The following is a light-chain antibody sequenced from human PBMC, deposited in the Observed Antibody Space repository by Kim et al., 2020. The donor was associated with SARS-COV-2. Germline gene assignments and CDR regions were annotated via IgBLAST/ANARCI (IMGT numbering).Light chain of an antibody. CDR2: GAS. J-gene: IGKJ5*01. CDR3: QQYAYWRA. CDR1: QSIRSS. V-gene: IGKV3-15*01. Sequence: SLSPGESATLSCIASQSIRSSLAWYQQKPGQAPRVLIYGASARATGIPARFSGSGSGTEFTLTISNLQSEDFAVYYCQQYAYWRAFGQGTRLEIK.